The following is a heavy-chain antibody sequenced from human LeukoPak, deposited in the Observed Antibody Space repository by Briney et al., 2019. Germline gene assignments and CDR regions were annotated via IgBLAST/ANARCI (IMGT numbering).Heavy chain of an antibody. V-gene: IGHV5-10-1*01. D-gene: IGHD3-10*01. CDR3: ARHGYYYGSGSSWFDP. CDR1: GYSFTSYW. J-gene: IGHJ5*02. Sequence: GESLRISYKGSGYSFTSYWISWVRQMPGKGLEWMGRIDPSDSYTNYSPSFQGHVTISADKSISTAYLQWSSLKASDTAMYYCARHGYYYGSGSSWFDPWGQGTLVTVSS. CDR2: IDPSDSYT.